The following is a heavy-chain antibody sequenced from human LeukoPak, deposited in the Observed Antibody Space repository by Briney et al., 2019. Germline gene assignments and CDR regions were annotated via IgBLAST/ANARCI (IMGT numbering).Heavy chain of an antibody. J-gene: IGHJ4*02. CDR2: IWYDGGNK. Sequence: GGSLRLSCAASGFTFSHYGMHWVRQAPGKGLEWVAVIWYDGGNKYFADSVKGQFTISRDNSKNTVYLQMNSLRVEDTAVYYCAKGTESGWYAYFDYWGQGTLVTVSS. V-gene: IGHV3-33*06. CDR1: GFTFSHYG. CDR3: AKGTESGWYAYFDY. D-gene: IGHD6-19*01.